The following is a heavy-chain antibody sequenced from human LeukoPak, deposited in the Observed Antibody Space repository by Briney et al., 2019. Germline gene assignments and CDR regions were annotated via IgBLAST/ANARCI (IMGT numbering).Heavy chain of an antibody. CDR1: GGSISSSSYY. Sequence: SETLSLTCTVSGGSISSSSYYWGWIRQPPGKGLEWIGSIYYSGSTYYNPSLKSRVTISVDTSKNQFSLKLSSVTAADTAVYYCARDSSSGWYTDYFDYWGQGTLVTVSS. J-gene: IGHJ4*02. D-gene: IGHD6-19*01. V-gene: IGHV4-39*07. CDR3: ARDSSSGWYTDYFDY. CDR2: IYYSGST.